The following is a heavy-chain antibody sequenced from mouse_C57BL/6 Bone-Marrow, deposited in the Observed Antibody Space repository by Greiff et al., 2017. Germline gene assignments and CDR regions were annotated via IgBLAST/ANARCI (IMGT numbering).Heavy chain of an antibody. CDR1: GYTFTSYW. D-gene: IGHD3-2*02. V-gene: IGHV1-69*01. Sequence: QVQLQQPGAELVMPGASVKLSCKASGYTFTSYWMHWVKQRPGQGLEWLGEIDPSDSYTNYNQKFKGKSTLTVDKSSSTAYMQLSSLTSEDAAVYYGARGGAQATDYWGQGTTLTVSS. J-gene: IGHJ2*01. CDR2: IDPSDSYT. CDR3: ARGGAQATDY.